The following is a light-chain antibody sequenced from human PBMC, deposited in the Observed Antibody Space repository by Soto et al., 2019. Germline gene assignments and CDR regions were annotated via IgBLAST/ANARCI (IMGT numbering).Light chain of an antibody. Sequence: EIVLTQSPATLSLSPGERATLSCRASQSVSSYLAWYQQKPGQAPRLLIYDASNRATGIPARFSGSGSGTXXXXXXXXXEPEDFAVYYCQQRSNWPPATFGQGTRLEIK. V-gene: IGKV3-11*01. CDR1: QSVSSY. J-gene: IGKJ5*01. CDR3: QQRSNWPPAT. CDR2: DAS.